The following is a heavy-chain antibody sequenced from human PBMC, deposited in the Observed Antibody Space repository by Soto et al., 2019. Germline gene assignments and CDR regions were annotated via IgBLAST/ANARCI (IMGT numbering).Heavy chain of an antibody. V-gene: IGHV4-31*03. CDR3: ARGKYYGSGNYYFDN. Sequence: QVQLQESGPGLVKPSQTLSLNCTVSGGSITSGGYYWSWIRQHPGKSLEWIGYISYTGSTYNNPSLKSRVTISADTSKKQFSLILSSVTAADTAVYYCARGKYYGSGNYYFDNWGQGTLVTVSS. CDR2: ISYTGST. J-gene: IGHJ4*02. CDR1: GGSITSGGYY. D-gene: IGHD3-10*01.